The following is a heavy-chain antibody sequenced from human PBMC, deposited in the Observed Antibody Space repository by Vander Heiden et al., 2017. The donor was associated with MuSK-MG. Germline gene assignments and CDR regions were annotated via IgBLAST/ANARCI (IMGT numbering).Heavy chain of an antibody. CDR1: GFTVSSNY. Sequence: EVQLVESGGGLVQPGGSLRLSCAASGFTVSSNYMSGVRQAPGKGLEWVSVIYSGGSTYYADSVKGRFTISRDNSKNTLYLQMNSLRAEDTAVYYCARDRVAGYYYFDYWGQGTLVTVSS. V-gene: IGHV3-66*01. D-gene: IGHD6-19*01. CDR2: IYSGGST. J-gene: IGHJ4*02. CDR3: ARDRVAGYYYFDY.